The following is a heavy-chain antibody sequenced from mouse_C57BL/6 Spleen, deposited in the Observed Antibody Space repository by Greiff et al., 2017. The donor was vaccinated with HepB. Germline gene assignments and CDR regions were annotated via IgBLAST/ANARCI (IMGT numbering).Heavy chain of an antibody. J-gene: IGHJ4*01. CDR1: GYTFTTYP. Sequence: QVQLQQSGAELVKPGASVKMSCKASGYTFTTYPIEWMKQNHGKSLEWIGNFHPYNDDTKYNEKFKGKATLTVEKSSSTVYLELSRLTSDDSAVYYCARGGYYDYDNYYAMDYWGQGTSVTVSS. CDR3: ARGGYYDYDNYYAMDY. V-gene: IGHV1-47*01. D-gene: IGHD2-4*01. CDR2: FHPYNDDT.